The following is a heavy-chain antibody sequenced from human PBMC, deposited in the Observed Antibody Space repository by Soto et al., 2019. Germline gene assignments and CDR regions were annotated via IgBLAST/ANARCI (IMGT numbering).Heavy chain of an antibody. D-gene: IGHD5-12*01. CDR2: IFSSGGT. Sequence: SETLSLTCTVSGGSINTFYWSWVRQPAGKGLEWIGRIFSSGGTSFNPSLESRVAMSVDTSKNHFSLNLSSVTAADMAVYYCAREGSYSAYNFAHGIQLWSFDFWGQGALVTVSS. J-gene: IGHJ4*02. V-gene: IGHV4-4*07. CDR3: AREGSYSAYNFAHGIQLWSFDF. CDR1: GGSINTFY.